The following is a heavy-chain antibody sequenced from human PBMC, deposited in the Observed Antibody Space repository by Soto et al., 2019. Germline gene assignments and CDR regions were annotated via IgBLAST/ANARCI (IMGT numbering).Heavy chain of an antibody. CDR3: AKGWEGSTIGPSQFEY. V-gene: IGHV3-23*01. CDR1: GFTFSESA. Sequence: EVQLLESGGGLVQPGGSLRLSCAASGFTFSESAMGWVRQAPGKGLEWVSGITKSGSNTYYPDSVRARFPISGDNSQDTLYLQRNSMRAEDTHVYYCAKGWEGSTIGPSQFEYWGQGALVTVSS. CDR2: ITKSGSNT. D-gene: IGHD1-26*01. J-gene: IGHJ4*02.